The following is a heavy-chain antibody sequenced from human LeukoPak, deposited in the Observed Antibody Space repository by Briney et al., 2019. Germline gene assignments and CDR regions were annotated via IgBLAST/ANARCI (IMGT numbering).Heavy chain of an antibody. CDR3: ARGTTVLDF. D-gene: IGHD1-1*01. V-gene: IGHV3-48*04. CDR1: ELTFSTSG. CDR2: ISSNSASS. J-gene: IGHJ4*02. Sequence: GGSLRLSCAASELTFSTSGMSWVRQAPEKGLEWISYISSNSASSNYADSVKGRFTISRDNAQNSLYLQMNSLRAEDTAVYYCARGTTVLDFGGQGTPVTVSS.